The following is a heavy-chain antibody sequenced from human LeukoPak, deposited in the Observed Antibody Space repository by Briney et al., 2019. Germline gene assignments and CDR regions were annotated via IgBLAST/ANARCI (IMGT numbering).Heavy chain of an antibody. CDR3: ARALGSSWYYY. D-gene: IGHD6-13*01. V-gene: IGHV3-53*04. CDR1: GSTVSSNY. J-gene: IGHJ4*02. CDR2: IYSGGST. Sequence: GGSLRLSCAASGSTVSSNYMSWVRQAPGKGLEWVSVIYSGGSTYYADSVKGRFTISRHNSKNTLYLQMNSLRAEDTAVYYCARALGSSWYYYWGQGTLVTVSS.